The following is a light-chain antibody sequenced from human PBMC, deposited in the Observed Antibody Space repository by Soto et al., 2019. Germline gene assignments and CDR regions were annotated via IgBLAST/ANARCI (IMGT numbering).Light chain of an antibody. Sequence: QPVLTQPASVSGSPGQSITISCIGASSDINTSRYVSWYQQHPGKAPKLLIYEVSIRPSGVSSRFSGSKSANTASLTISGLQPEDEADYFCSSDVSGYSLGVFGGGTKVTVL. CDR2: EVS. CDR3: SSDVSGYSLGV. V-gene: IGLV2-14*01. J-gene: IGLJ3*02. CDR1: SSDINTSRY.